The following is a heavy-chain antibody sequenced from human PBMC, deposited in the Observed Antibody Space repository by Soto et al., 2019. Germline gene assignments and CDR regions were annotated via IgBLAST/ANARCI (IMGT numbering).Heavy chain of an antibody. J-gene: IGHJ4*02. D-gene: IGHD2-8*01. CDR2: INPNSGCT. Sequence: ASVKVSFKASGYTFTGYYMHWLRQAPGQGLEWMGWINPNSGCTNYAQKFQGWVTMTRDTSISTAYMELSRLRSDDTAVYYCAREYNCTNGVCYTYFDYWGQGTLVTVSS. CDR3: AREYNCTNGVCYTYFDY. V-gene: IGHV1-2*04. CDR1: GYTFTGYY.